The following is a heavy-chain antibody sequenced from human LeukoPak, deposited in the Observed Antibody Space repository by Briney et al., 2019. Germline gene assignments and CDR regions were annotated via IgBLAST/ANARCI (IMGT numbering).Heavy chain of an antibody. CDR3: ASSVRLYYYMDV. CDR1: GFTFSSYS. J-gene: IGHJ6*03. V-gene: IGHV3-48*01. Sequence: GGSLRLSCAASGFTFSSYSMNWVRQAPGKGLEWVSYISSSSSTIYYADSVKGRFTISRDNAKNSLYLQMNSLRAEDTAVYYCASSVRLYYYMDVWGKGTTVTVSS. CDR2: ISSSSSTI. D-gene: IGHD3-10*01.